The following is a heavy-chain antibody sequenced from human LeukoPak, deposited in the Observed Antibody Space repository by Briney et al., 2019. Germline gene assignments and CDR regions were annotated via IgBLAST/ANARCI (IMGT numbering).Heavy chain of an antibody. CDR3: AINYYDHFDY. Sequence: PGGSLRLSCAASGFTFTRFWMTWVRQAPGKGLEWVANIKTDGSEKHYVDSVKGRSTISRDNAKNSLYLQMNSLRDEDTAVYYCAINYYDHFDYWGQGTLLTVSS. J-gene: IGHJ4*02. V-gene: IGHV3-7*05. CDR2: IKTDGSEK. CDR1: GFTFTRFW. D-gene: IGHD3-22*01.